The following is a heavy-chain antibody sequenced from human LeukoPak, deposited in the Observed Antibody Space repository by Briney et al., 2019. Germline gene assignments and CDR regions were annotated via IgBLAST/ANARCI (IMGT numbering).Heavy chain of an antibody. CDR2: LYYSGST. D-gene: IGHD5-24*01. V-gene: IGHV4-59*01. CDR3: ARGRGYNYYYGMDV. J-gene: IGHJ6*02. CDR1: GGSISNYY. Sequence: PSETLSLTCTVSGGSISNYYWSWIRQPPGKALEWIGYLYYSGSTYYNPSLKSRVTISVDTSKNQFSLKMRSVTAADTAVYYCARGRGYNYYYGMDVWGQGTTVTVSS.